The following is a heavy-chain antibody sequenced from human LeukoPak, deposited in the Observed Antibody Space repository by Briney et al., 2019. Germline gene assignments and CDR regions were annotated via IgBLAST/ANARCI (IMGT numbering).Heavy chain of an antibody. CDR2: IIPIFGTA. D-gene: IGHD2-2*01. J-gene: IGHJ6*03. V-gene: IGHV1-69*06. CDR3: ARQVTDQLRMTKFPYYYYMDV. CDR1: GYTFTSYG. Sequence: GASVKVSCKASGYTFTSYGISWVRQAPGQGLEWMGGIIPIFGTANYAQKFQGRVTITADKSTSTAYMELSSLRSEDTAVYYCARQVTDQLRMTKFPYYYYMDVWGKGTTVTVSS.